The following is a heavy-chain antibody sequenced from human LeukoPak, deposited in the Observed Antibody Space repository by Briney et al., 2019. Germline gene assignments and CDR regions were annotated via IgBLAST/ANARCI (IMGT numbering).Heavy chain of an antibody. Sequence: SETLSLTCTVSGGSISTYYWSWIRQPAGKGLEWIGEINHSGSTNYNPSLKSRVTISVDTSKNQFSLKLSSVTAADTAVYYCARLTKNDSGSFRFGKKKRGYMDVWGKGTTVTISS. D-gene: IGHD3-10*01. CDR3: ARLTKNDSGSFRFGKKKRGYMDV. CDR2: INHSGST. J-gene: IGHJ6*03. V-gene: IGHV4-34*01. CDR1: GGSISTYY.